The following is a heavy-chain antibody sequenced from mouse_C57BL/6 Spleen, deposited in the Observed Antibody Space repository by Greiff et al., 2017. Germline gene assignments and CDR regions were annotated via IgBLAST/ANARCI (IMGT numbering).Heavy chain of an antibody. J-gene: IGHJ2*01. V-gene: IGHV1-64*01. CDR2: IHPNSGST. CDR1: GYTFTSYW. Sequence: QVQLQQPGAELVKPGASVKLSCKASGYTFTSYWMHWVKQRPGQGLEWIGMIHPNSGSTNYNEKFKSKATLTVDKSSSTAYMQLSSLTSEDSAVYYCAREGDDYDPDYWGQGTTLTGSS. D-gene: IGHD2-4*01. CDR3: AREGDDYDPDY.